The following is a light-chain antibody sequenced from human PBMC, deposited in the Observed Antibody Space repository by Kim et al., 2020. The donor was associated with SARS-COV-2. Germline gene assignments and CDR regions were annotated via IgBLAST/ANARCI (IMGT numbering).Light chain of an antibody. J-gene: IGKJ2*01. Sequence: DIQMTQSPSSLSASVGDTVTITCRASRRISSYLNWFQQKPGKAPKVLIYAASSLQDGVPSTFSGGGSVTDFTLTISSLQPGDTATYYCQQSHSTPYTFGQGTKLEI. CDR2: AAS. CDR3: QQSHSTPYT. V-gene: IGKV1-39*01. CDR1: RRISSY.